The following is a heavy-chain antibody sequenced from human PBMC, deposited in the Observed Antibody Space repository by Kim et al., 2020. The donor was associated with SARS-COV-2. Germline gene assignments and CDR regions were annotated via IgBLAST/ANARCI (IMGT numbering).Heavy chain of an antibody. D-gene: IGHD6-19*01. Sequence: SETLSLTCTVSGGSMNTYYWSWIRQPPGKRLEWIGYIYYNGSTDYNPSLKSRVTISVDTSKNQFSLKLSSVTAADTAVYYCARDPGGWYVFDYWGQGTLV. CDR2: IYYNGST. V-gene: IGHV4-59*01. CDR3: ARDPGGWYVFDY. CDR1: GGSMNTYY. J-gene: IGHJ4*02.